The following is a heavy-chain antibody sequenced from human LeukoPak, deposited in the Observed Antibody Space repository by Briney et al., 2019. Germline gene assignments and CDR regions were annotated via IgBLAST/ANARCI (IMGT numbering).Heavy chain of an antibody. CDR2: ISGDGRDI. Sequence: GGSLRLSCAASAFTFSSYGMSWVRQAPGKGLEWVSAISGDGRDIFYADAVKGRLTISRDNYKNTLYLQKNSLRDEDTALYYCAIHGGGTIRIEAFDVWGQGTMVTISS. V-gene: IGHV3-23*01. CDR3: AIHGGGTIRIEAFDV. J-gene: IGHJ3*01. CDR1: AFTFSSYG. D-gene: IGHD3-3*01.